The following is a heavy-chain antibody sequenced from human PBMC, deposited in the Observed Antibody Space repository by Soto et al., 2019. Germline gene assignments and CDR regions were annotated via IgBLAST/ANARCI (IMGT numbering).Heavy chain of an antibody. CDR1: GWSFSGYY. CDR3: ARGPLLALLPDIITSFDV. CDR2: INHSGRT. V-gene: IGHV4-34*01. J-gene: IGHJ4*02. Sequence: PSETLSLTCGVYGWSFSGYYWSWIRQTPGKGLEWIGDINHSGRTNYNPSLKTRLIMSVDTSKNHFSLKLTSVTAADTAVYYCARGPLLALLPDIITSFDVRGQGTLGTVSS. D-gene: IGHD3-22*01.